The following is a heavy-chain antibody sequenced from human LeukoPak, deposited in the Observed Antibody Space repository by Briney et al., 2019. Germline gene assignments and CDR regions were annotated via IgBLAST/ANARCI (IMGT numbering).Heavy chain of an antibody. CDR2: IFHGGST. Sequence: SGTLSLTCAVSGGXISSSNCWSWVRQPPGKGLEWIGEIFHGGSTNFNPSLKSRVTMSVDRSKNQFSLDLSSVTAADTAVYYCARGEDHGSGTVHFDYWGQGTLVTVSS. CDR3: ARGEDHGSGTVHFDY. CDR1: GGXISSSNC. V-gene: IGHV4-4*02. J-gene: IGHJ4*02. D-gene: IGHD3-10*01.